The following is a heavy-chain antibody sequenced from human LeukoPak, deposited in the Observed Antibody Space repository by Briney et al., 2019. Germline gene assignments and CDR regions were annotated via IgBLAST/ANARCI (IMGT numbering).Heavy chain of an antibody. Sequence: SVKVSCKASRGTFSSYAISWVRQAPGQGLEWMGGIIPIFGTANYAQKFQGRVTITADESTSTAYMELSSLRSEDTAVYYCARAAMAGTSPPDYWGQGTLVTVSS. CDR3: ARAAMAGTSPPDY. CDR1: RGTFSSYA. V-gene: IGHV1-69*13. J-gene: IGHJ4*02. D-gene: IGHD6-19*01. CDR2: IIPIFGTA.